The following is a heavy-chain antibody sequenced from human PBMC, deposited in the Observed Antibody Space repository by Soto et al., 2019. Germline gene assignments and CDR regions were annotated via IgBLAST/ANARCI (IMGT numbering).Heavy chain of an antibody. CDR1: GFSVSSTY. CDR3: AKDLGPLRLLNYYFYGLDV. V-gene: IGHV3-53*02. D-gene: IGHD2-15*01. CDR2: IESGGSA. Sequence: EVQLVETGGGVVQRGGSLTLSCNASGFSVSSTYMSWVRQAPGRELEWVAVIESGGSAHYADSVKGRFTISRDDPKNIIYLQMHTLRAEDTAVYYCAKDLGPLRLLNYYFYGLDVWGQGTSVTVSS. J-gene: IGHJ6*02.